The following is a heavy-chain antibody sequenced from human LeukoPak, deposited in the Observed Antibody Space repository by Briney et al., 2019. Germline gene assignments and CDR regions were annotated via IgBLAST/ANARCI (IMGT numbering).Heavy chain of an antibody. J-gene: IGHJ5*02. CDR3: ARGAGFGELFRRGDNWFDP. CDR1: GGSISSYY. CDR2: IYYTGST. V-gene: IGHV4-59*01. D-gene: IGHD3-10*01. Sequence: SETLSPTCTVSGGSISSYYWSWIRQPPGKGLEWIGYIYYTGSTNYNPSLKSRVTISVDTSKNQFSLKLNSVTAADTPVYYCARGAGFGELFRRGDNWFDPWGQGTLVTVSS.